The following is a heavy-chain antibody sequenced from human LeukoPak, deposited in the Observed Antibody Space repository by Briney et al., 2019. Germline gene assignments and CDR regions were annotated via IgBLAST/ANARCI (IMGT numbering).Heavy chain of an antibody. J-gene: IGHJ6*03. D-gene: IGHD3-10*01. CDR1: GGSISSYY. Sequence: PSETLSLTCTVSGGSISSYYWSWIRQPAGKGLEWIGRIYTSGSTNYNPSLKSRVTMSVDTSKNQFSLKLSSVTAADPAVYYCAGMVRGVIIMRGEYYMDVWGKGTTVTISS. CDR2: IYTSGST. CDR3: AGMVRGVIIMRGEYYMDV. V-gene: IGHV4-4*07.